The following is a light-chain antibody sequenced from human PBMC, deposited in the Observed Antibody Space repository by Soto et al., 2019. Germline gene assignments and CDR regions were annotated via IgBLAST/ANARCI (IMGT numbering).Light chain of an antibody. J-gene: IGKJ4*01. CDR3: QQYGSSGLT. CDR2: GAS. Sequence: EIVLTQSPGTLSLSPGERATLSCRASQSVSSSYLAWYQQKPGQAPRLLIYGASSRATGIPDRFSGSGSGTDITLSSSRLEPEDFAVYYSQQYGSSGLTFGGGTKVEIK. CDR1: QSVSSSY. V-gene: IGKV3-20*01.